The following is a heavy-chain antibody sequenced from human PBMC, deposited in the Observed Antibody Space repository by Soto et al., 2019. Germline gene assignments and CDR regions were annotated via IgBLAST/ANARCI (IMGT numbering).Heavy chain of an antibody. J-gene: IGHJ6*02. CDR1: GGSFSGYY. Sequence: SETLSLTCAVYGGSFSGYYWSWIRQPPGKGLEWIGEINHSGSTNYNPSLKSRVTISVDTSKNRFSLKLSSVTAADTAVYYCARLGEDSSGWYPAGGDYYYGMDVWGQGTTVTVSS. CDR3: ARLGEDSSGWYPAGGDYYYGMDV. V-gene: IGHV4-34*01. CDR2: INHSGST. D-gene: IGHD6-19*01.